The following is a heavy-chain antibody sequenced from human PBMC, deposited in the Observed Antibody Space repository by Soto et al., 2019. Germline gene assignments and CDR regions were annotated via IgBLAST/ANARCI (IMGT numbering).Heavy chain of an antibody. V-gene: IGHV1-69*01. Sequence: QVQLVQSGAEVKKPGSSVKVSCKASGGTFSSYAISWVRQAPGQGLEWMGGIIPIFGTANYAQKFQGRVTITADDSTSTAYMELSSLRSEDTAVYYCARVNVDYDILTGYYSRYFDYWGQGTLVTVSS. CDR3: ARVNVDYDILTGYYSRYFDY. J-gene: IGHJ4*02. CDR1: GGTFSSYA. D-gene: IGHD3-9*01. CDR2: IIPIFGTA.